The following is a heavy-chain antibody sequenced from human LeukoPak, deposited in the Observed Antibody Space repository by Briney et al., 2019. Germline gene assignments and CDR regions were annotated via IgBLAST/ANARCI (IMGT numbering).Heavy chain of an antibody. Sequence: KPSETLSLTCTVSGGSISSSSYYGGWIRQSPGKGLEWIGTIYYSGGTYYNPSLKSRVTISVDTSKNELSLKLSSVTAADTAVYYCATNSYSTTKQEYDYWGQGTLVTVSS. D-gene: IGHD2/OR15-2a*01. V-gene: IGHV4-39*01. CDR2: IYYSGGT. CDR1: GGSISSSSYY. CDR3: ATNSYSTTKQEYDY. J-gene: IGHJ4*02.